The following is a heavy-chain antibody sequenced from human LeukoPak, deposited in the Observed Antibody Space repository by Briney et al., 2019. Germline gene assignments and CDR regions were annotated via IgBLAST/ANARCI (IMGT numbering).Heavy chain of an antibody. V-gene: IGHV4-38-2*02. CDR3: ARSSDYGDYVRDY. J-gene: IGHJ4*02. CDR1: GYSISSGYY. D-gene: IGHD4-17*01. CDR2: IYHSGST. Sequence: SETLSLTCTVSGYSISSGYYWGWIRQPPGKGLEWIGSIYHSGSTYYNPSLKSRVTISVDTSKNQFSLKLSSVTAADTAVYYCARSSDYGDYVRDYWGQGTLVTVSS.